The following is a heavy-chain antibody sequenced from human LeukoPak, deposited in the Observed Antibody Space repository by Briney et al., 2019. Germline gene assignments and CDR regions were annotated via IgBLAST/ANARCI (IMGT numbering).Heavy chain of an antibody. D-gene: IGHD3/OR15-3a*01. CDR2: ISYDGSNK. CDR1: GFTFSSYG. V-gene: IGHV3-30*03. CDR3: ARDVVSLDWLLHMGYLDF. J-gene: IGHJ4*02. Sequence: GRSLRLSCAASGFTFSSYGMHWVRQAPGKGLEWVAVISYDGSNKYYADPVKGRFTISRDNAKNSVFLQMNSLRAEDTAVYYCARDVVSLDWLLHMGYLDFWGQGALVAVSS.